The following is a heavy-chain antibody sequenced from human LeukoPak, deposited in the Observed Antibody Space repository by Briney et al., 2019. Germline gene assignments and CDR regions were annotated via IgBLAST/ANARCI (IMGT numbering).Heavy chain of an antibody. D-gene: IGHD5-12*01. CDR1: GGSISSYY. CDR2: IYYSGST. Sequence: SETLSLTCTVSGGSISSYYWSWIRQPPGKGLEWIGYIYYSGSTNYIPSLKSRVTISVDTSKNQFSLKLSSVTAADTAVYYCARENYDPYYYGMDVWGQGTTVTVSS. V-gene: IGHV4-59*01. CDR3: ARENYDPYYYGMDV. J-gene: IGHJ6*02.